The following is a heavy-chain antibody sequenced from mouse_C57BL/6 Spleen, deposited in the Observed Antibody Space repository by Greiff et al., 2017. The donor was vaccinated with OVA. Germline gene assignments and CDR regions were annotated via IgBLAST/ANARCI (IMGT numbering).Heavy chain of an antibody. J-gene: IGHJ3*01. D-gene: IGHD2-4*01. CDR1: GYTFTSYW. V-gene: IGHV1-50*01. Sequence: VQLQQPGAELVKPGASVKLSCKASGYTFTSYWMQWVKQRPGQGLEWIGEIDPSDSYTNYNQKFKGKATLTVDTSSSTAYMQLSSLPSEDSAVYYCARRDYYDYAPFAYWGQGTLVTVSA. CDR3: ARRDYYDYAPFAY. CDR2: IDPSDSYT.